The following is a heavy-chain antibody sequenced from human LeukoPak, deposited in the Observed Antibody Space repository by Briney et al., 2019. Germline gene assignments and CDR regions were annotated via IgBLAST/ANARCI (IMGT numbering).Heavy chain of an antibody. J-gene: IGHJ2*01. CDR1: GGSFSGYY. CDR3: ARGSWYFDL. CDR2: INHSGST. V-gene: IGHV4-34*01. Sequence: SETLSLTGAVYGGSFSGYYWSWIRQPPGKGLEWIGEINHSGSTNYNPSLKSRVTISVDTSKNQFSLKLSSVTAADTAVYYCARGSWYFDLWGRGTLVTVSS.